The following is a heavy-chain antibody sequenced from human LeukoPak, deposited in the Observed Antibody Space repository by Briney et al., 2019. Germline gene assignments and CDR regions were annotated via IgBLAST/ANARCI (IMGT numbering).Heavy chain of an antibody. V-gene: IGHV3-21*01. CDR2: ISSSSSYT. D-gene: IGHD6-19*01. CDR1: GFTFSSYT. J-gene: IGHJ4*02. Sequence: GGSLRLSCAGSGFTFSSYTMSWVRQAPGKGLEWISSISSSSSYTYYADPAKGRFTISRDNTKRSLVLQMNSLRAEDTAVYYCAKGGVAGTGYFDYWGQGTLVTVSS. CDR3: AKGGVAGTGYFDY.